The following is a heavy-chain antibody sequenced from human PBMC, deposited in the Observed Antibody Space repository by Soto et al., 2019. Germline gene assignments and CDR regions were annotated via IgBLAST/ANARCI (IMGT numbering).Heavy chain of an antibody. J-gene: IGHJ4*02. CDR3: ARQFHNNSSGDYNAY. V-gene: IGHV1-69*13. CDR2: IIPIFGTA. D-gene: IGHD3-22*01. Sequence: GASVKVSCKASGGTFSRNTISWVRQAPGQGLEWMGGIIPIFGTANYAQKFQGRVTITADESTSTAYMELSRLRSEDTAVYYCARQFHNNSSGDYNAYWGQGALVTVSS. CDR1: GGTFSRNT.